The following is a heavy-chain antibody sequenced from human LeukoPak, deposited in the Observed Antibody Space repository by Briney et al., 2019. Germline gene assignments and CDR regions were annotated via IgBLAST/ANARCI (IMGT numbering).Heavy chain of an antibody. Sequence: PSETLSLTCTVSGYSISSGYYWGWIRQPPGKGLEWIGSTYHSGSTYYNPSLKSRVTISVDTSKNQFSLKLSSVTAADTAVYYCARTSSGYYGSGSYYWNYYYYYMDVWGKGTTVTVSS. CDR2: TYHSGST. D-gene: IGHD3-10*01. J-gene: IGHJ6*03. CDR1: GYSISSGYY. CDR3: ARTSSGYYGSGSYYWNYYYYYMDV. V-gene: IGHV4-38-2*02.